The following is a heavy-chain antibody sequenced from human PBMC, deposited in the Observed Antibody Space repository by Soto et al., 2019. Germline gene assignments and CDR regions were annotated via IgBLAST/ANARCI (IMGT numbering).Heavy chain of an antibody. J-gene: IGHJ4*02. Sequence: GGSLRLSCAASGFTFSNYWMSWVRQAPGKGLEWVANIKPDGSEKYYVDSVKGRFTFSGDNAENSVYLQMNSLRAEDTAVYYCVRGFDYSFDYWGPGTLVTVSS. CDR2: IKPDGSEK. D-gene: IGHD4-4*01. CDR1: GFTFSNYW. CDR3: VRGFDYSFDY. V-gene: IGHV3-7*03.